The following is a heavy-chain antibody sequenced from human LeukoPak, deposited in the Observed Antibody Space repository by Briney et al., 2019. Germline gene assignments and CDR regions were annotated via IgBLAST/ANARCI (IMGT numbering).Heavy chain of an antibody. D-gene: IGHD2-15*01. V-gene: IGHV4-39*07. CDR3: ARLLYDYFSGSYYYFDY. Sequence: PSETLSLTCTVSGDSITTSTTYHWGWIRQPPGKGLEWIGSVYYSGYTFYNPSLKSRVTISVDTSKNQFSLKVNSVTAVDTAVYYCARLLYDYFSGSYYYFDYWGRGTLVTVSS. CDR2: VYYSGYT. CDR1: GDSITTSTTYH. J-gene: IGHJ4*02.